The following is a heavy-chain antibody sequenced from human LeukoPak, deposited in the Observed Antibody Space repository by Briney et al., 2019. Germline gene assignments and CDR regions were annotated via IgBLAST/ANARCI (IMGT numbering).Heavy chain of an antibody. V-gene: IGHV3-7*01. D-gene: IGHD1/OR15-1a*01. CDR2: IKQDGSEK. J-gene: IGHJ3*02. CDR1: GFTFSSYW. Sequence: PGGSLRLSCAASGFTFSSYWMTWVRQAPGKGLEGVASIKQDGSEKYCVDSVKGRFTISRDNAKNSLYLLMNSLRAEDTAVYYCARDAYNWNIDVFDIWGQGTMVTVSS. CDR3: ARDAYNWNIDVFDI.